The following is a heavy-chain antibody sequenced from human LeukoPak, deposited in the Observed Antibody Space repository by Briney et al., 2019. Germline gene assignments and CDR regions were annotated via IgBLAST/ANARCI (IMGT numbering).Heavy chain of an antibody. CDR2: INWSGVST. Sequence: GGSLRLSCAASGFTVSSNYIKWVRQAPGKGLEWVSGINWSGVSTGYADSVKGRFTISRDNTKNSLFLQLNSLRAEDTAFYYCAKGKDTLNPYWYFDVWGRGTLVSVSS. CDR3: AKGKDTLNPYWYFDV. J-gene: IGHJ2*01. D-gene: IGHD5-18*01. V-gene: IGHV3-20*04. CDR1: GFTVSSNY.